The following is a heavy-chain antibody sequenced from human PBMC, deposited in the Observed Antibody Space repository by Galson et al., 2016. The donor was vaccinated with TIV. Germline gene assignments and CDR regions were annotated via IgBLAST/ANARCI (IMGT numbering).Heavy chain of an antibody. Sequence: QSGAEVTKPEESLRISCKASGASISRYWVGWVRQIPGKGLEWMGIIYPRDSETRYSPSFQGQVTISADESISNVYLQWSSLKASDTAMYFCARAPGFMGYSYGYFDSWGQGTLVTVSS. CDR1: GASISRYW. J-gene: IGHJ4*02. CDR3: ARAPGFMGYSYGYFDS. CDR2: IYPRDSET. D-gene: IGHD5-18*01. V-gene: IGHV5-51*03.